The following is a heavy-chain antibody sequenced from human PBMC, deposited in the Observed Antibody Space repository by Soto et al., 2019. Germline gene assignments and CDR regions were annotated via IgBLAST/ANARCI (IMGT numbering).Heavy chain of an antibody. CDR2: ISYDRSNK. CDR3: AREMGLNYYFDY. Sequence: QVQLVESGGGVVQPGRSLRLSCAASGFTFSSYAMHWVRQAPGKGLEWVAVISYDRSNKYYADSVKGRFTISRDNSKNTLYLQMNSLRAEDTAVYYCAREMGLNYYFDYWGQGTLVTVSS. J-gene: IGHJ4*02. CDR1: GFTFSSYA. V-gene: IGHV3-30-3*01. D-gene: IGHD1-7*01.